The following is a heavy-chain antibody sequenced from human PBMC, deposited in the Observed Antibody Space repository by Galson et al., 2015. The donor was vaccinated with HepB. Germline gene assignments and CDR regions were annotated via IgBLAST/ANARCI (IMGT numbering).Heavy chain of an antibody. V-gene: IGHV3-21*01. CDR1: GFTFSSYS. CDR2: ISSSSSYI. D-gene: IGHD5-24*01. Sequence: SLRLSCAASGFTFSSYSMNWVRQAPGKGLEWVSSISSSSSYIYYADSVKGRFTISRDNAKNSLYLQMNSLRAEDTAVYYCAREGDLRDGYNSHFDYWGQGTLVTVSS. J-gene: IGHJ4*02. CDR3: AREGDLRDGYNSHFDY.